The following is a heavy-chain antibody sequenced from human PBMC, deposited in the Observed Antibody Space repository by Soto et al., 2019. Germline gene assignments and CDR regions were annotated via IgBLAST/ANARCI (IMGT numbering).Heavy chain of an antibody. J-gene: IGHJ4*02. CDR3: ARGIGGTSDY. CDR2: IHYSGTT. CDR1: GGSLSSGTFY. Sequence: PSETLSLTCTVSGGSLSSGTFYWSWIRQHPGMGLEWIGFIHYSGTTYYNPSLKSRVTISVDTSKKQFSLKLSSVTAADTAVYYCARGIGGTSDYWGQGTLVTVSS. D-gene: IGHD2-15*01. V-gene: IGHV4-31*03.